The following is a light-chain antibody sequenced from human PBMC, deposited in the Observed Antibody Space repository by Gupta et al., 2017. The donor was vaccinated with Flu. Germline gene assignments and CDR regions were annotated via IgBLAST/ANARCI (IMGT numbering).Light chain of an antibody. CDR1: NSDVGTYTY. Sequence: SALTQPASVSGSPGQSITISCTGTNSDVGTYTYVSWYQQHPGKAPKLIICEVSNRPSGVSSRFSGSKSGNTASLTISGLQAEDEAVYYCSSRTSSSTLVFGGGTKLTVL. CDR2: EVS. J-gene: IGLJ3*02. CDR3: SSRTSSSTLV. V-gene: IGLV2-14*01.